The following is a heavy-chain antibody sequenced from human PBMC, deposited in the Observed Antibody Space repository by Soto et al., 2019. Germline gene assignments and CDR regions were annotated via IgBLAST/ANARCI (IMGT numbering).Heavy chain of an antibody. V-gene: IGHV2-5*02. D-gene: IGHD3-16*01. CDR1: GFSLSTSGVG. CDR3: VHKGGGDRILDY. CDR2: IYWDDDK. J-gene: IGHJ4*02. Sequence: QITLKESGPTLVKPTQTLTLTCTCSGFSLSTSGVGVGWIRQPPGKALEWLALIYWDDDKRYSPSLKSRLTIPKDTPKNQVVLTMTNMDPVDTATYYCVHKGGGDRILDYWGQGTLVTVSS.